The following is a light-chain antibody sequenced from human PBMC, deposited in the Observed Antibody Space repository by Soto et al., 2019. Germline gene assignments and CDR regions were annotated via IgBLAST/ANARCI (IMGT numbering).Light chain of an antibody. CDR2: GNS. V-gene: IGLV1-40*01. J-gene: IGLJ1*01. CDR1: SSNIGAGYD. Sequence: VLTQPPSLSWAPGQRVTISCTGSSSNIGAGYDVHWYQQLPGTAPKLLIYGNSNRPSGVPDRFSGSKSGTSASLAITGLQAEDEADYYCQSYDSSLSGYVFGTGTKVTVL. CDR3: QSYDSSLSGYV.